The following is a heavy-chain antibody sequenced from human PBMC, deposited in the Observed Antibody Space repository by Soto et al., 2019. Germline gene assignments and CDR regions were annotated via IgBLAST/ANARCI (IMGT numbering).Heavy chain of an antibody. V-gene: IGHV4-39*01. D-gene: IGHD5-18*01. CDR3: GRLRNCEYSYGYFPDS. J-gene: IGHJ4*02. CDR2: IYYSGTI. Sequence: QVHLQESGPGLVRPSETLSLTCSVSGGSINDRNYYWVWIRQPPGKGLEWIGAIYYSGTIHFNPSLKSRISMSVARPKKQLSLELHCVTAADTSMYYCGRLRNCEYSYGYFPDSWGQGALVTVSS. CDR1: GGSINDRNYY.